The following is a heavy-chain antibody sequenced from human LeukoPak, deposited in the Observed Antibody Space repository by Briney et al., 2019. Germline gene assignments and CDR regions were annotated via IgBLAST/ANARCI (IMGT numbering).Heavy chain of an antibody. J-gene: IGHJ5*02. CDR1: GYTFTSYG. V-gene: IGHV1-18*01. CDR2: ISAYNGNT. CDR3: ARVDYYGDNWFDP. D-gene: IGHD3-10*01. Sequence: ASVTVSCKASGYTFTSYGISWVRQAPGQGLEWMGWISAYNGNTNYAQTLQGRVTMTTDTSTSTAYMELRSLRSDDTAVYYCARVDYYGDNWFDPWGQGTLVTVSS.